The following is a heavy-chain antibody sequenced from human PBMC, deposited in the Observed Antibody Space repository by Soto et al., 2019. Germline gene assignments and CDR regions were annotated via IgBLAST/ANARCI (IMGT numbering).Heavy chain of an antibody. Sequence: QVQLVQSGAEVNKPGSSVKVSCKASGGTSSSYAISWVRQAPGQGLEWMGGIIPIFGTANYAQKVQGRVTIRADGYTSTAYMELSSLRSEDTAVYYCAIRIAVAGTEPPGGYWGQGTLVTVSS. CDR3: AIRIAVAGTEPPGGY. CDR2: IIPIFGTA. D-gene: IGHD6-19*01. J-gene: IGHJ4*02. V-gene: IGHV1-69*01. CDR1: GGTSSSYA.